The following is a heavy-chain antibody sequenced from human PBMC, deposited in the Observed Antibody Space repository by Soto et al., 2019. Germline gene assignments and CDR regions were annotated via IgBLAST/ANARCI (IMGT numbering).Heavy chain of an antibody. V-gene: IGHV4-30-4*01. D-gene: IGHD2-15*01. Sequence: QVQLQESGPGLVKPSQTLSLTCTVSGGSISSLDYYWSWFRQPPGKGLEWIGYIYYSGSTYYNPSLKCRLTISVDTSINQFSLKLHSVTAADTAVYYCARGTPQFPIASFGYWGQGTLVTVSS. CDR2: IYYSGST. J-gene: IGHJ4*02. CDR3: ARGTPQFPIASFGY. CDR1: GGSISSLDYY.